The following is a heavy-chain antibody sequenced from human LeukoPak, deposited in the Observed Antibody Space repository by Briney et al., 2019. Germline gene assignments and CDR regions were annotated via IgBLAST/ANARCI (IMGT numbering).Heavy chain of an antibody. V-gene: IGHV1-2*02. CDR1: GYTFTGYY. D-gene: IGHD1-7*01. Sequence: ASVKVSCKASGYTFTGYYMHWVRQAPGQGLEWMGWINPNSGGTNYAQKFQGRVTMTRDTSISTAYMELSRLRSDTAVYYCARDGTEGNWFDPWGQGTLVTVSS. CDR2: INPNSGGT. J-gene: IGHJ5*02. CDR3: ARDGTEGNWFDP.